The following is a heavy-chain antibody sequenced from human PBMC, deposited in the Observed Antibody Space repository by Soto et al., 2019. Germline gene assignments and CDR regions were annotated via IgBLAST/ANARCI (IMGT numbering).Heavy chain of an antibody. D-gene: IGHD6-19*01. CDR2: AYHNGLT. CDR3: ARDAAVPGESDRFDY. J-gene: IGHJ4*02. CDR1: GDSVTSNVW. V-gene: IGHV4-4*02. Sequence: PSETLSLTCAVSGDSVTSNVWWSWVRQPPGKELEWIGEAYHNGLTNYSPSLKSRVSMSVDTSKNEFSLKMTSLTAADTAIYYCARDAAVPGESDRFDYWGQGTLVTVSS.